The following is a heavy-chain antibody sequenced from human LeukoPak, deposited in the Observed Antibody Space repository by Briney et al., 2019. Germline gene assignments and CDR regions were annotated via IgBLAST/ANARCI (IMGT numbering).Heavy chain of an antibody. J-gene: IGHJ4*02. D-gene: IGHD6-19*01. CDR2: IHYNGNT. CDR3: ASRQWPIDYFDY. CDR1: GSMYNYY. V-gene: IGHV4-59*08. Sequence: SETLSLTCTVSGSMYNYYWSWIRQPPGKGLEWIGYIHYNGNTNYSPSLKSRVTMSLDTSKNQVSLNLNSVTAADTAVYYCASRQWPIDYFDYWGQGTLVTVSS.